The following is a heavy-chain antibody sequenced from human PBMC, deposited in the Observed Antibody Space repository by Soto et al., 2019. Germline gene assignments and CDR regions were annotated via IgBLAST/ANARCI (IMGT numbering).Heavy chain of an antibody. CDR3: ARHYRQHYYYDGYLRFFDY. D-gene: IGHD3-22*01. CDR2: ISTSNGST. J-gene: IGHJ4*02. Sequence: HVQLVQSGAEVRKPGASVKVSCKASDYTFTNYDINWVRQAPGQGLEWMGWISTSNGSTLYAQKLQGRVSMTTDTSTRTAYMELRSLRSDDTAVLSCARHYRQHYYYDGYLRFFDYWGQGTLVTVSS. CDR1: DYTFTNYD. V-gene: IGHV1-18*01.